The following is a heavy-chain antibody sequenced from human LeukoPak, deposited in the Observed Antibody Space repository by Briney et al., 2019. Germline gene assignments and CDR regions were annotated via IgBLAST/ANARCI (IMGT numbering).Heavy chain of an antibody. Sequence: PGGSLRLSCAASGFTFSNYAMNWVRQAPGKGLEWVSAVSGSGDTTHYADSVEGRFTISRDNSKKTLYLQMNSLRAEDTALYYCAKNAGLPYCTSTSCPLDHCGQGTLVSVSS. D-gene: IGHD2-2*01. CDR2: VSGSGDTT. CDR1: GFTFSNYA. V-gene: IGHV3-23*01. J-gene: IGHJ5*02. CDR3: AKNAGLPYCTSTSCPLDH.